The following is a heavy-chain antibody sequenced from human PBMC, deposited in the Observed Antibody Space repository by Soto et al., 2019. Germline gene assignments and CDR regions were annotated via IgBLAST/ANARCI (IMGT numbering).Heavy chain of an antibody. CDR3: ARDRPYCYGMAV. J-gene: IGHJ6*01. Sequence: ASVKVSCKASGYTFTSYYMHWVRQAPGQGLEWMGIINPSGGSTSYAQKFQGRVTMTRDTSTSTVYMELSSLRSGDTAVYDCARDRPYCYGMAVWGQGTTVTVSA. CDR1: GYTFTSYY. CDR2: INPSGGST. V-gene: IGHV1-46*03.